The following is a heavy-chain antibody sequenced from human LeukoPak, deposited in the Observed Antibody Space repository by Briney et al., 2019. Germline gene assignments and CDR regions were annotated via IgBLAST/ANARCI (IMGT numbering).Heavy chain of an antibody. J-gene: IGHJ4*02. CDR2: IIPIFGTA. CDR1: GGTFSSYA. Sequence: SVKVSCKASGGTFSSYAISWVRQAPGQGLEWMGGIIPIFGTANYAQKFQGRVTITADKSTSTAYMELSSLRSEDTAVYYCARATYYYDSSGYYSARVDYWGQGTLVTVSP. CDR3: ARATYYYDSSGYYSARVDY. V-gene: IGHV1-69*06. D-gene: IGHD3-22*01.